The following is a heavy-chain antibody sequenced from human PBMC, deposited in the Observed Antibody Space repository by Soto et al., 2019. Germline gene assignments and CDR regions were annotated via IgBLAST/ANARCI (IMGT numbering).Heavy chain of an antibody. CDR2: LDAGGSNT. V-gene: IGHV3-23*01. D-gene: IGHD1-1*01. J-gene: IGHJ6*02. CDR1: GFTFSNYA. Sequence: EVQLLESGGDLVQPGGSLRLSCAASGFTFSNYAMRWVRQAPGKGLEWVSSLDAGGSNTYYADSVKGRFTISRVNSKNTLYLQMNTLRADDTAEYYCARKYNNQNSAMDVGARGPRSPSP. CDR3: ARKYNNQNSAMDV.